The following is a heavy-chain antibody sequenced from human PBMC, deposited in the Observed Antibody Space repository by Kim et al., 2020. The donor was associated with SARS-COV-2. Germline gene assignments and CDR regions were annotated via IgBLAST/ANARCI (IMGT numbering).Heavy chain of an antibody. CDR2: ISSSSSTI. CDR3: ARDRYCGGDCYSYYYGMDV. D-gene: IGHD2-21*01. J-gene: IGHJ6*02. Sequence: GGSLRLSCAASGFTFSSYSMNWVRQAPGKGLEWVSYISSSSSTIYYADSVKGRFTISRDNAKNSLYLQMNSLRDEDTAVYYCARDRYCGGDCYSYYYGMDVWGQGTTVTVSS. V-gene: IGHV3-48*02. CDR1: GFTFSSYS.